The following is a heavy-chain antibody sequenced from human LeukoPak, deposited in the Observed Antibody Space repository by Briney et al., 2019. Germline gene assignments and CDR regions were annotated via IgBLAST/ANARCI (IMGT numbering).Heavy chain of an antibody. D-gene: IGHD3-10*01. J-gene: IGHJ5*02. CDR2: FDPEDGET. CDR3: AILQHYGDLAWFDP. Sequence: ASVKVSFKFSGYTLTELSMHWVRQAPGKGLEWMGGFDPEDGETIYAQKFQGRVTMTEDTSTDTAYMELSSLRSEDTAVYYCAILQHYGDLAWFDPWGQGTLVTVSS. V-gene: IGHV1-24*01. CDR1: GYTLTELS.